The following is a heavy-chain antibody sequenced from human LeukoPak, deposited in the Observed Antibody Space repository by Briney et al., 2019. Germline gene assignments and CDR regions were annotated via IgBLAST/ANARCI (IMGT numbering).Heavy chain of an antibody. Sequence: GGSLRLSCAASGFTFSNYAMHWVRQAPGKGLEWVSAISGSGGSTYYADSVKGRFTISRDNSENTLYLRMNSLRAEDTAVYYCAKESCSSRCNFDYWGQGTLVTVSS. D-gene: IGHD2-2*01. CDR1: GFTFSNYA. V-gene: IGHV3-23*01. J-gene: IGHJ4*02. CDR2: ISGSGGST. CDR3: AKESCSSRCNFDY.